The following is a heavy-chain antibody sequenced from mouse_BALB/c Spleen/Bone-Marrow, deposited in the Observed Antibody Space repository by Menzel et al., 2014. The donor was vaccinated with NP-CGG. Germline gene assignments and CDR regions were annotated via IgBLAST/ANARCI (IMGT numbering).Heavy chain of an antibody. D-gene: IGHD1-1*01. V-gene: IGHV4-1*02. CDR3: ARLNYYGNLFV. J-gene: IGHJ1*01. CDR1: GFDFSRYW. CDR2: INPESSTI. Sequence: EVKLQESGGGLVQPGGSLKLSRAASGFDFSRYWMSWVRQAPGKGLEWIGEINPESSTINYTPSLKDKFIISRDNAKNTLYLQMSKVRSEDTALYYCARLNYYGNLFVWGAGTTVTVSS.